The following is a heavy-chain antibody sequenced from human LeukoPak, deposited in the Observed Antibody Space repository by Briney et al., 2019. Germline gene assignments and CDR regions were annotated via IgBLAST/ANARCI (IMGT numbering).Heavy chain of an antibody. CDR1: GGSISSGGYY. J-gene: IGHJ3*02. Sequence: TSETLSLTCTVSGGSISSGGYYWSWIRQPPGKGLEWIGYIYHSGSTYYNPSLKSRVTISVDRSKNQFSLKLSSVTAADTAVYYCARRVATPLWDAFDIWGQGTMVTVSS. CDR2: IYHSGST. V-gene: IGHV4-30-2*01. CDR3: ARRVATPLWDAFDI. D-gene: IGHD5-12*01.